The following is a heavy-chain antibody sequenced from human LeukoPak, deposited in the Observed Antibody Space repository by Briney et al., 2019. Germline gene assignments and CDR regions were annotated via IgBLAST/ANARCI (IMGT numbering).Heavy chain of an antibody. CDR1: GFIFSTYW. D-gene: IGHD3-9*01. V-gene: IGHV3-7*04. Sequence: PGGSLRLSCAASGFIFSTYWMSWVPQAPGKGLEWLANIKQDGSEKFFVDSVKGRFTISRDNAKNSLYLQMNSLRAEDTAVYYCARATTGYYVGNFDYWGQGTLVTVSS. CDR2: IKQDGSEK. CDR3: ARATTGYYVGNFDY. J-gene: IGHJ4*02.